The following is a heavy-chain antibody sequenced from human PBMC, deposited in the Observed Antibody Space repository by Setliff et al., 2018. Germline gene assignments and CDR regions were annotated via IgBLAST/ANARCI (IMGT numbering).Heavy chain of an antibody. J-gene: IGHJ6*03. Sequence: SVKVSCKASGGGFSSYGISWVRQAPGQGLEWMGRIIPIFGTANYTQKLQGRVTITADASANTAYMELSSLRSEDTAMYYCARDRYFYDSSGQRSGYYYFMDVWGRGATVTVSS. CDR2: IIPIFGTA. CDR1: GGGFSSYG. V-gene: IGHV1-69*13. D-gene: IGHD3-22*01. CDR3: ARDRYFYDSSGQRSGYYYFMDV.